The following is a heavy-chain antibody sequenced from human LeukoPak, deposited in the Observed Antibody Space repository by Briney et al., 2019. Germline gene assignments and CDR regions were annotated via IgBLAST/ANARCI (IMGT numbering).Heavy chain of an antibody. CDR3: AREPDTALAFDY. D-gene: IGHD5-18*01. CDR2: IIPIFGTA. Sequence: SVKVSCKASGGTFSSYAISWVRQAPGQGLGWMGGIIPIFGTANYAQKFQGRVTITADESTSTAYMELSSLRSEDTAVYYCAREPDTALAFDYWCQGTLVTVSS. V-gene: IGHV1-69*13. J-gene: IGHJ4*02. CDR1: GGTFSSYA.